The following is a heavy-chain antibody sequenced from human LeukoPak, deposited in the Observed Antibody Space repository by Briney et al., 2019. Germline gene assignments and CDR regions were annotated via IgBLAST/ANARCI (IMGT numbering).Heavy chain of an antibody. CDR2: IMKDGGDK. Sequence: GGSLRLSCGASGFTFTNYWMTWVRQAPGKGLEWVANIMKDGGDKQYVDSVSGRFTISRDNGKNSVYLQMNGLRAEDTAVYYCVRDRDFYVFDLWGQGTLVTVSS. D-gene: IGHD3-10*02. CDR1: GFTFTNYW. J-gene: IGHJ4*02. CDR3: VRDRDFYVFDL. V-gene: IGHV3-7*01.